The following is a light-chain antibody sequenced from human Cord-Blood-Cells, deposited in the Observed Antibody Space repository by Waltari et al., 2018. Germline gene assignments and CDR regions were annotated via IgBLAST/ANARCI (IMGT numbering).Light chain of an antibody. CDR3: QQYGSSPRT. J-gene: IGKJ1*01. CDR2: GAS. CDR1: QSVSSSY. Sequence: EIVLTQSPGTLSLSPGERATPSCRASQSVSSSYLACYQQKPGQAPRLLIYGASSRSTGIQDRFGGSGSGTDFTLTISRLEPQDVAVYYCQQYGSSPRTFGQGTKVEIK. V-gene: IGKV3-20*01.